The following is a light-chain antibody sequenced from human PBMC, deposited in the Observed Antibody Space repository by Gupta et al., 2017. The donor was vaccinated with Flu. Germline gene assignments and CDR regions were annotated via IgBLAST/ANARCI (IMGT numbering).Light chain of an antibody. CDR3: QQYNNWPPT. CDR2: GAS. J-gene: IGKJ1*01. CDR1: QTVSSN. Sequence: PATLSVSPGEGVTLSCRASQTVSSNLVWYQQKPGQAPRLLIHGASTRATGITARFSGSGSGTEFTLTISSLQSEDFAVYYCQQYNNWPPTFGQGTKVEIK. V-gene: IGKV3-15*01.